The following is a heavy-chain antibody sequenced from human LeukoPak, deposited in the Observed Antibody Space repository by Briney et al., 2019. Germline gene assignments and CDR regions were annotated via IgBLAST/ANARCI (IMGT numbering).Heavy chain of an antibody. Sequence: KSSETLSLTCTVSGGSISSGDYYWSWIRQPPGKGLEWIGYIYYSGSTNYNPSLKSRVTISVDTSKNQFSLKLSSVTAADTAVYYCAREDSSSGVDYWGQGTLVTVSS. D-gene: IGHD6-6*01. V-gene: IGHV4-61*08. CDR1: GGSISSGDYY. CDR3: AREDSSSGVDY. J-gene: IGHJ4*02. CDR2: IYYSGST.